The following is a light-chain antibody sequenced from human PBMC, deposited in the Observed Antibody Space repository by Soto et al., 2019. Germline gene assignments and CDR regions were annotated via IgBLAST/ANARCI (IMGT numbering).Light chain of an antibody. Sequence: EIVLTQSPGTLSLSPGERATLSCRASQSVSSSYIAWYQQKPGQAPRLLIYGASSRATGIPDRFSGSGSGTDFTLTISRLEPEDFAVYYCPQYGSSPPYTFGHGTKLEIK. CDR3: PQYGSSPPYT. CDR2: GAS. V-gene: IGKV3-20*01. CDR1: QSVSSSY. J-gene: IGKJ2*01.